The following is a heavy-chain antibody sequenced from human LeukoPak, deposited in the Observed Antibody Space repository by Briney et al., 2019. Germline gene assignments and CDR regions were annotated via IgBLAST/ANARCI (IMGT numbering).Heavy chain of an antibody. D-gene: IGHD4-11*01. Sequence: GGSLRLSCAASGFTFSSYGMHWVRQAPGKGLEWVAVISYDGSNKYYADSVKGRFTISRDNSKNTLYLQMNSLRAEDTAVYYCAKDDRDSNYDGEVYWGQGTLVTVSS. V-gene: IGHV3-30*18. J-gene: IGHJ4*02. CDR3: AKDDRDSNYDGEVY. CDR1: GFTFSSYG. CDR2: ISYDGSNK.